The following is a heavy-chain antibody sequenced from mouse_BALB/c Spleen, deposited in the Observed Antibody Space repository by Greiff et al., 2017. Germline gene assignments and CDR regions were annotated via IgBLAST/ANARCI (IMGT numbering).Heavy chain of an antibody. J-gene: IGHJ4*01. D-gene: IGHD6-5*01. CDR2: INPSNGRT. Sequence: VQLQQPGAELVKPGASVKLSCKASGYTFTSYWMHWVKQRPGQGLEWIGEINPSNGRTNYNEKFKSKATLTVDKSSSTAYMQLSSLTSEDSAVYYCANAHYYAMDYWGQGTSVTVSS. V-gene: IGHV1S81*02. CDR3: ANAHYYAMDY. CDR1: GYTFTSYW.